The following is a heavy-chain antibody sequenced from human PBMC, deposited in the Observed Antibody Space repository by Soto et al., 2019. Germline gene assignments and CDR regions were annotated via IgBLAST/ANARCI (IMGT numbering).Heavy chain of an antibody. Sequence: QVQLQQWGAGLLKPSETLSLTCAVYGGSFSGYYWSWIRQPPGKGLEWIGEINHSGSTNYNPSLKSRVTISVDTSKNQFSLKLSSVTAADTAVYYSARSGRSGYYYAMAFDIWGQGTMVTVSS. J-gene: IGHJ3*02. D-gene: IGHD3-22*01. CDR1: GGSFSGYY. CDR2: INHSGST. CDR3: ARSGRSGYYYAMAFDI. V-gene: IGHV4-34*01.